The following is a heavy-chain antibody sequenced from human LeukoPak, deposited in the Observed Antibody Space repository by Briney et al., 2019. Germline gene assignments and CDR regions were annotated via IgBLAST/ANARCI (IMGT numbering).Heavy chain of an antibody. Sequence: ASVKVSCKASGYTFTSYDINWVRQATGQGLEWMGWMNPNSGNTGYAQKFQGRVTMTRNTSISTAYMELSSLRSEDTTVYYCARGGYSYFWTGGRELDYWGQGTLATVSS. J-gene: IGHJ4*02. CDR3: ARGGYSYFWTGGRELDY. V-gene: IGHV1-8*01. D-gene: IGHD3/OR15-3a*01. CDR1: GYTFTSYD. CDR2: MNPNSGNT.